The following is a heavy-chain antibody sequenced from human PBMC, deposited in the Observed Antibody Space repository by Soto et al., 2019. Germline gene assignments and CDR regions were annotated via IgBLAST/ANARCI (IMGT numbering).Heavy chain of an antibody. CDR3: ARVPQIVVVPAAMGYFDY. CDR1: GFTFSSYS. CDR2: ISSSSSYI. D-gene: IGHD2-2*01. J-gene: IGHJ4*02. V-gene: IGHV3-21*01. Sequence: GGSLRLSCAASGFTFSSYSMNWVRQAPGKGLEWVSSISSSSSYIYYADSVKGRFTISRDNAKNSLYLQMNSLRAEDTAVYYCARVPQIVVVPAAMGYFDYWGQGTLVTVSS.